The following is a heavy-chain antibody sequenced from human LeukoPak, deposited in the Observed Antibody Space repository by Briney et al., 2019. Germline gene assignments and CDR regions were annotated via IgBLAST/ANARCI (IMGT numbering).Heavy chain of an antibody. D-gene: IGHD3-22*01. V-gene: IGHV1-46*01. CDR2: INPSGAST. CDR1: GYNSTSHY. CDR3: AREALVVITHRGGDLDY. Sequence: ASVKVSCKASGYNSTSHYMHWVRQAPGQGLEWMGIINPSGASTTYAQKFQGRVTMTRDTSTSTVYMELSSLRSEDTAVYYCAREALVVITHRGGDLDYWGQGTLVAVSS. J-gene: IGHJ4*02.